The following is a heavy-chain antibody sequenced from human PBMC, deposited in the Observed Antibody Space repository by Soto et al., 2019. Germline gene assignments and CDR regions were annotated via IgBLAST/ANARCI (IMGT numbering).Heavy chain of an antibody. Sequence: PSETLSLTCTVSGGSISSYYWSWIRQPPGKGLEWIGYIYYSGSTNYNPSLKSRVTISVDTSKNQFSLKLSSVTAADTAVYYCARGGWELLDYWGQGTLVTVSS. D-gene: IGHD1-26*01. CDR2: IYYSGST. CDR3: ARGGWELLDY. V-gene: IGHV4-59*01. J-gene: IGHJ4*02. CDR1: GGSISSYY.